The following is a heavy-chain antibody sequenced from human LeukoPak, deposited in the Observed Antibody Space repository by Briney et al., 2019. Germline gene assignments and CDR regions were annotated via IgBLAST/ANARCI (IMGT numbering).Heavy chain of an antibody. V-gene: IGHV1-46*01. CDR1: GYTFPSYF. Sequence: ASVKVSCKASGYTFPSYFMHWVRQAPGQGLEWMGIINPTGGSTTYAQKFQGRVTMTRDTSTSTVYMELSSLRSDDTAVYYCARPIDLTTVTYGMDVWGQGTTVTVSS. J-gene: IGHJ6*02. CDR3: ARPIDLTTVTYGMDV. CDR2: INPTGGST. D-gene: IGHD4-17*01.